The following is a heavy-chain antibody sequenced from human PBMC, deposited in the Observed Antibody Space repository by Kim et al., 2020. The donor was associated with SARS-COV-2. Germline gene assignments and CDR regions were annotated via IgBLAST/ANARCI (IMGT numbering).Heavy chain of an antibody. CDR3: ARAALYFDWLFPYYFDY. J-gene: IGHJ4*02. CDR2: ISSSSSYI. CDR1: GFTFSSYS. V-gene: IGHV3-21*01. D-gene: IGHD3-9*01. Sequence: LSLSCAASGFTFSSYSMNWVRQAPGKGLEWVSSISSSSSYIYYADSVKGRFTISRDNAKNSLYLQMNSLRAEDTAVYYCARAALYFDWLFPYYFDYWGQGTLVTVSS.